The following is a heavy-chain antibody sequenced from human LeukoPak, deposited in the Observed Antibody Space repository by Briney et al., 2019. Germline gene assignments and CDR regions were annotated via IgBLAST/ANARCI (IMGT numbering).Heavy chain of an antibody. D-gene: IGHD3-22*01. CDR2: IYYSGST. V-gene: IGHV4-31*03. CDR3: ARDLTLYDSSGYHAFDI. J-gene: IGHJ3*02. CDR1: GGSISSGGYY. Sequence: KPSETLSLTCTVSGGSISSGGYYWSWIRQHPGKGLEWIGYIYYSGSTYYNPSLKSRVTISVDTSKNQFSLKLSSVTAADTAVYYCARDLTLYDSSGYHAFDIWGQGTMVTVSS.